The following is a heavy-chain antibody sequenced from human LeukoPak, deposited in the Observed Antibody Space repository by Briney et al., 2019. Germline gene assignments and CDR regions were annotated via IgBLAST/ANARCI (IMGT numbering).Heavy chain of an antibody. CDR1: GFTFSSYQ. J-gene: IGHJ4*02. CDR2: IKEDGNEK. D-gene: IGHD2-21*01. Sequence: GGSLRLPCAASGFTFSSYQMSWVRQAPGKGLERVANIKEDGNEKYYMDSVKGRFTISRDNAKNSLYLQMNSLRAEDTAVYYCARGGETKPTYWGQGTLVTVSS. CDR3: ARGGETKPTY. V-gene: IGHV3-7*01.